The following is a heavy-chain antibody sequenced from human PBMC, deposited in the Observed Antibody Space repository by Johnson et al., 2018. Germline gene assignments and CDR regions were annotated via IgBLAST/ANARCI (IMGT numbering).Heavy chain of an antibody. V-gene: IGHV3-7*01. D-gene: IGHD6-13*01. CDR2: IRQDGSEK. J-gene: IGHJ3*02. Sequence: EVQLVESGGGLVQPGGSLRLSCAASGFTFSRYWMTWVRQAPGKGLEWVANIRQDGSEKFYVDSVKGRFTISRDNAKNSLYVQMNSLKAEDTAVYYCARDLSAGQGIDACDIWGQGTMVTVSS. CDR3: ARDLSAGQGIDACDI. CDR1: GFTFSRYW.